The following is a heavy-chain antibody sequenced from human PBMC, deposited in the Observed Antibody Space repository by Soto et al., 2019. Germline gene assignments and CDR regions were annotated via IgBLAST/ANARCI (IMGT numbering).Heavy chain of an antibody. Sequence: PGGSLRLSCAASGFTFGSFAMSWVRQAPGKGLEWVSDISGGGGSTYYADSVKGRFTISRDNSKNTLYLQMNSLRAEDTAVYYCAKDVNGMDVWGQGTTVTVS. V-gene: IGHV3-23*01. CDR3: AKDVNGMDV. CDR2: ISGGGGST. J-gene: IGHJ6*02. CDR1: GFTFGSFA.